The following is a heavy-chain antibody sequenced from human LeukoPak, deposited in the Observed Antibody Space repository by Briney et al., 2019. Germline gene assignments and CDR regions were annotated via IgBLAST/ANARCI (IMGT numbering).Heavy chain of an antibody. CDR2: ISYSGSA. Sequence: PSETLSLTCTVSGGSMSTYYWSWIRQPPGKGLEWIGDISYSGSASYNPSLRSRVTISLDTSTNQFSLTLGSVTAADTAVYYCAREAECSGGSCYSYGWFDPWGQGTQVIVSS. D-gene: IGHD2-15*01. J-gene: IGHJ5*02. CDR3: AREAECSGGSCYSYGWFDP. CDR1: GGSMSTYY. V-gene: IGHV4-59*01.